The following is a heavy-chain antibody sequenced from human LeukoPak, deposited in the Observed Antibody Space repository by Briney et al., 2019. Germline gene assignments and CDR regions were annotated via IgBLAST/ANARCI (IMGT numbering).Heavy chain of an antibody. D-gene: IGHD6-13*01. CDR2: ISAYNGNT. CDR1: GYTFTSYG. CDR3: ARDPGYSSSWAAWNWFDP. J-gene: IGHJ5*02. V-gene: IGHV1-18*01. Sequence: ASVTVSCKASGYTFTSYGISWVRQAPGQGLEWMGWISAYNGNTNYAQKLQGRVTMTTDTSTSTAYMELRSLRSDDTAVYYCARDPGYSSSWAAWNWFDPWGQGTLVTVSS.